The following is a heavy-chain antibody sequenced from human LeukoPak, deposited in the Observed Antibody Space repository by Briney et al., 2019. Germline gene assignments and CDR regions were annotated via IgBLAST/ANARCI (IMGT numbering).Heavy chain of an antibody. CDR1: GITFSKYW. CDR2: MKHDGNEK. J-gene: IGHJ4*02. Sequence: GGSLRLSCVDSGITFSKYWMNWVRQAPGKGLEWVANMKHDGNEKHYVDSVEGRFTISRDNAKSSLYLQMNNLRAEDTAVYYCARDLRHSGYDLYDYWGQGTLVTVSS. CDR3: ARDLRHSGYDLYDY. V-gene: IGHV3-7*01. D-gene: IGHD5-12*01.